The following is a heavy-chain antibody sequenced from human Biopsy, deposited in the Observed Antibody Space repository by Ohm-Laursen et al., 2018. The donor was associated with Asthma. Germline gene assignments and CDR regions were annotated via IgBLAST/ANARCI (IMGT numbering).Heavy chain of an antibody. D-gene: IGHD5-12*01. V-gene: IGHV1-69*01. Sequence: SSVKVSCKLSGDSFSNYAISWVRQAPGQGLEWMGGLIPVLGTPDHAQMFEGRVTITADESTSTAYMELSSLSSEDTAVYYCARGYSGSDRIVYYYSGLEVWGQGTTVTVSS. CDR2: LIPVLGTP. CDR1: GDSFSNYA. CDR3: ARGYSGSDRIVYYYSGLEV. J-gene: IGHJ6*02.